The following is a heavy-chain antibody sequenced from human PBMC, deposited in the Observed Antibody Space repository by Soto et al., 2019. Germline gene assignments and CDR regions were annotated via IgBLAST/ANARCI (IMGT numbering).Heavy chain of an antibody. CDR3: ARDLAAGDH. CDR1: GYTFTHYY. J-gene: IGHJ4*02. V-gene: IGHV1-46*01. D-gene: IGHD6-13*01. Sequence: QVQLVQSGAEVKKPGASVKLSCWTSGYTFTHYYIHWVRQAPGQGLEWLAIINPASGSTNYAQDFQGRVTLTMDTSTTTVYVELSDLRAEDTAIFYCARDLAAGDHWGQGTLVTVSS. CDR2: INPASGST.